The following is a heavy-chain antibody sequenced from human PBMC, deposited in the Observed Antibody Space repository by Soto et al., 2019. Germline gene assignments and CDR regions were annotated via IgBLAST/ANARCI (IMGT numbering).Heavy chain of an antibody. D-gene: IGHD3-10*01. Sequence: ASVKVSCKASGYTFTSYGISWVRQAPGQGLEWMGWISAYNGNTNYAQKFQGRVTMTTNTSTSTAYMELRSLRSDDTAVYYCARAYGSGSYSDYWGQGTLVTVSS. CDR2: ISAYNGNT. CDR3: ARAYGSGSYSDY. CDR1: GYTFTSYG. J-gene: IGHJ4*02. V-gene: IGHV1-18*01.